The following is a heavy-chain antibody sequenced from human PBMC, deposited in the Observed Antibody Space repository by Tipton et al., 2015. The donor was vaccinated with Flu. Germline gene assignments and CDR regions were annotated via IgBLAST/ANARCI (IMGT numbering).Heavy chain of an antibody. CDR1: GFTFSRYA. J-gene: IGHJ5*02. CDR2: ISGGGRPT. D-gene: IGHD4-11*01. CDR3: ARRGYSNYVSDAKNWFDP. V-gene: IGHV3-23*01. Sequence: SLRLSCAASGFTFSRYAMSWVRQAPGKGLEWVSAISGGGRPTYFADSVKGRFTISRDNIKNTLFLQMNSLRAGDTAIYYCARRGYSNYVSDAKNWFDPWGQGTLVTVSS.